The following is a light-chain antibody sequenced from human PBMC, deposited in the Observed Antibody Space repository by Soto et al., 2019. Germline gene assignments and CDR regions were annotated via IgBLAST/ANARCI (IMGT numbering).Light chain of an antibody. CDR1: QAVPNN. CDR2: EES. Sequence: DIHLTQSPSFLSASVGDSVTITCRPSQAVPNNMAWYQQKPGKPPKLLIYEESTLHSGVPSRFSGRKSGTQFPLTIDSLQPEDFATYYCQQVKTYPRTFGGGTKVEIK. CDR3: QQVKTYPRT. V-gene: IGKV1-9*01. J-gene: IGKJ4*01.